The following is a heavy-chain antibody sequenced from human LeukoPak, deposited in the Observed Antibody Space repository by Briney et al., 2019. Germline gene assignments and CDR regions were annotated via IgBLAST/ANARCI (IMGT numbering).Heavy chain of an antibody. V-gene: IGHV3-23*01. CDR2: ISGSGGST. Sequence: GGSLRLSCAASEFTFSTYAMNWVRQAPGKGLEWVSAISGSGGSTYYADSVKGRFTISRDNSKNTLYLQMNSLRAEDTAVYYCAKVAGYSYVGVYYFDYWGQGTLVTVSS. CDR1: EFTFSTYA. CDR3: AKVAGYSYVGVYYFDY. D-gene: IGHD5-18*01. J-gene: IGHJ4*02.